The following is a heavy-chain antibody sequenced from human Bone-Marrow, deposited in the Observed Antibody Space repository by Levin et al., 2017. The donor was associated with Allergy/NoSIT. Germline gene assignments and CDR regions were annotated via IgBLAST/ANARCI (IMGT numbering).Heavy chain of an antibody. D-gene: IGHD6-13*01. J-gene: IGHJ5*02. CDR2: ISSSGSTI. V-gene: IGHV3-11*01. Sequence: PGGSLRLSCAASGFTFSDYYMSWIRQAPGKGLEWVSYISSSGSTIYYADSVKGRFTISRDNAKNSLYLQMNSLRAEDTAVYYCARPHHGSSQPYWFDPWGQGTLVTVSS. CDR3: ARPHHGSSQPYWFDP. CDR1: GFTFSDYY.